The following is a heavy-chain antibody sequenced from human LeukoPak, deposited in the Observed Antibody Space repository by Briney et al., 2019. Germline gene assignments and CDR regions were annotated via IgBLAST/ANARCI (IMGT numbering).Heavy chain of an antibody. D-gene: IGHD1-26*01. V-gene: IGHV4-39*01. CDR1: GGSISSSGYY. J-gene: IGHJ5*02. Sequence: SETLSLTCTVSGGSISSSGYYWGWIRQPPWKGLEWIASIYYSGSTYYNPSLKSRVTISVDTSKNQLSLKLSSLTAADTAVYYCARHEYSGSYYGLSWFDPWGQGTLVTVSS. CDR2: IYYSGST. CDR3: ARHEYSGSYYGLSWFDP.